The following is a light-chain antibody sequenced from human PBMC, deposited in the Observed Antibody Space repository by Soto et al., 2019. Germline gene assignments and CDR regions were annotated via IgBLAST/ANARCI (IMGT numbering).Light chain of an antibody. CDR1: EDVAKF. Sequence: SASEGNTVSVTCRASEDVAKFLAWYQQKPGKAPKLLISTASTLQTGVPARFSGSGSGTDFTLTISSFQAEDFATYCCPQSNSFPIPFGGVTKVDI. V-gene: IGKV1-12*01. CDR2: TAS. CDR3: PQSNSFPIP. J-gene: IGKJ4*01.